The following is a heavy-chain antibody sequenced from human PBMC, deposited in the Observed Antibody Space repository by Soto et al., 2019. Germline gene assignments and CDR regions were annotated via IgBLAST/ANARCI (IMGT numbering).Heavy chain of an antibody. CDR2: IYYSGSN. D-gene: IGHD2-15*01. J-gene: IGHJ5*02. V-gene: IGHV4-59*01. Sequence: QVQLQESGPGLVKPSETLSLTCTVSGGSISSYYWSWIRQPPGKGLEWIGYIYYSGSNNYNPSLKSRVTISVDTSKNQFSLKLSSVPAADTAVYYCARDHTNDCSGGSCYSEIWFDPWGQGTLVTVSS. CDR3: ARDHTNDCSGGSCYSEIWFDP. CDR1: GGSISSYY.